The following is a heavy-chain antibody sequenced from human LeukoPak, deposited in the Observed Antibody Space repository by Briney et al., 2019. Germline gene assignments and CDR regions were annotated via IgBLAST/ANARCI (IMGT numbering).Heavy chain of an antibody. V-gene: IGHV4-39*07. Sequence: PSETLSLTCTVSGGSISSSSYYWGWFRQSPGKGLEWIASIYDSESTYYNPSLRSRVTISIDPSKNQFSLNLISVTAADTAVFYCVRDKYYYDSNGYLHFDYWGQGILVTVSS. CDR3: VRDKYYYDSNGYLHFDY. CDR2: IYDSEST. D-gene: IGHD3-22*01. J-gene: IGHJ4*02. CDR1: GGSISSSSYY.